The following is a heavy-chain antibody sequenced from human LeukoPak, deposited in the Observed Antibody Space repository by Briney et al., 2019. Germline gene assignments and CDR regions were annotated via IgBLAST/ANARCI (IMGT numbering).Heavy chain of an antibody. Sequence: GRSLRLSCAASGFTFSSYAMHWVRQAPGKGLEWVAVISYDGSNKYYADSVKGRFTISRDNSKNTLYLQMNSLRADDTAVYYCARDQITTVRGIIARSTPYYDYHYMDVWGKGTTVTVSS. V-gene: IGHV3-30*04. CDR2: ISYDGSNK. CDR1: GFTFSSYA. CDR3: ARDQITTVRGIIARSTPYYDYHYMDV. J-gene: IGHJ6*03. D-gene: IGHD3-10*01.